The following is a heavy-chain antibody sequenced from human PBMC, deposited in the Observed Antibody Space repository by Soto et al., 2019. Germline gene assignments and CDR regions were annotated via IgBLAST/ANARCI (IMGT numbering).Heavy chain of an antibody. CDR3: AKDIAAAGTTATDYYGMDV. Sequence: GGSLRLSCAASGFTFSSYAMSWVRQAPGKGLEGVSAISGSGGSTYYADSVKGRFTISRDNSKNTLYLQMNSLRAEDTAVYYCAKDIAAAGTTATDYYGMDVWGQGTTVTVSS. CDR1: GFTFSSYA. D-gene: IGHD6-13*01. J-gene: IGHJ6*02. CDR2: ISGSGGST. V-gene: IGHV3-23*01.